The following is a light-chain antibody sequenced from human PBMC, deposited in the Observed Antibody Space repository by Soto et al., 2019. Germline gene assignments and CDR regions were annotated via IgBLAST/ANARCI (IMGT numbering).Light chain of an antibody. V-gene: IGKV1-5*01. Sequence: DIQMTQSPSTLSASVGDRVTITCRASQNVNSWLAWYQQKPGEAPKLLIYDGTALEGGVPSRFSGSGSGTDFTLTISRLEPEDFAVYYCQQYGSSGTFGQGTKVDIK. CDR2: DGT. CDR3: QQYGSSGT. J-gene: IGKJ1*01. CDR1: QNVNSW.